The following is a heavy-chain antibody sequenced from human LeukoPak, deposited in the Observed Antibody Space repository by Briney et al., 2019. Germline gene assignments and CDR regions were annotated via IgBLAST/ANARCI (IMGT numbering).Heavy chain of an antibody. CDR1: GFTFSSYW. Sequence: GGSLRLSWAASGFTFSSYWIYWVRQAPGKGLVWVARINPDGSGATYADSVKGRFTISRDNAKNTLYLQMNSLRAEDTAVYYCARAVVVSAADYSGQGTLVTVPS. CDR3: ARAVVVSAADY. CDR2: INPDGSGA. D-gene: IGHD2-21*02. J-gene: IGHJ4*02. V-gene: IGHV3-74*01.